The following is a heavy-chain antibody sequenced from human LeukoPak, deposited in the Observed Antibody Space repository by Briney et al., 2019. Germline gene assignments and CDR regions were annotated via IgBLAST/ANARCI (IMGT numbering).Heavy chain of an antibody. CDR1: GFTFSSYA. J-gene: IGHJ3*02. CDR3: ARGTYYYDSSGYYPGYDI. D-gene: IGHD3-22*01. V-gene: IGHV3-23*01. Sequence: GGSLRLSCAASGFTFSSYAMSWVRQAPGNGLEWVSAISGSGGSTYYADSVKGRFTISRDNSKNTLYLQMNSLRAEDTAVYYCARGTYYYDSSGYYPGYDIWGQGTMVTVSS. CDR2: ISGSGGST.